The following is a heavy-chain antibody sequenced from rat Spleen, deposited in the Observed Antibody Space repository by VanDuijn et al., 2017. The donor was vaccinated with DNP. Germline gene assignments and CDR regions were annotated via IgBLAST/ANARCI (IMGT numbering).Heavy chain of an antibody. D-gene: IGHD4-3*01. CDR1: GFTLSSSD. CDR3: TRGGTYYFDY. CDR2: ISTGGGTT. V-gene: IGHV5-25*01. J-gene: IGHJ2*01. Sequence: EVQLVESGGGLVQPGRSMKLSCRASGFTLSSSDMAWVRQTPTMGLEWVTTISTGGGTTYYRDSVKGRFTISRDDAKSTLYLQMDSLRSEDTATYYCTRGGTYYFDYWGQGVLVTVSS.